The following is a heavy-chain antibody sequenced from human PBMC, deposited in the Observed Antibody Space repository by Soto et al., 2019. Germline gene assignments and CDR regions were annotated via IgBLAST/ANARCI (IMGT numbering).Heavy chain of an antibody. CDR3: ARLESYYYDSSGYYYSNYYGMDV. D-gene: IGHD3-22*01. CDR1: GYTFTSYD. J-gene: IGHJ6*02. CDR2: MNPNSGNT. V-gene: IGHV1-8*01. Sequence: ASVKVSFKASGYTFTSYDINWVRQATGQGLEWMGWMNPNSGNTGYAQKFQGRVTMTRNTSISTAYMELSSLRSEDTAVYYCARLESYYYDSSGYYYSNYYGMDVWGQGTTVTVSS.